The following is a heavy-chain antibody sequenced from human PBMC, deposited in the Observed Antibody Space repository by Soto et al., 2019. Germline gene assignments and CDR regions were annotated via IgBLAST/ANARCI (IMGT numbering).Heavy chain of an antibody. J-gene: IGHJ4*02. CDR3: ARSYAVIDY. D-gene: IGHD3-16*01. Sequence: EVQLLESGGGLVQPGGSLRLSCAASGFTFSSYAMSWVRQAPGKGLEWVSAISGGDGSTHYADSVKGRFTISRDNSKNTLYLQMNSLRAEDTAVYYCARSYAVIDYWGQGTLVTVSS. CDR2: ISGGDGST. CDR1: GFTFSSYA. V-gene: IGHV3-23*01.